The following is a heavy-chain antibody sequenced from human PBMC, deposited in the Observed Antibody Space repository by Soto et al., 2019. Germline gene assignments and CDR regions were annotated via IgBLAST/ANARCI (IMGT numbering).Heavy chain of an antibody. CDR1: GFRFRTRA. J-gene: IGHJ4*02. CDR2: IRPGGDST. Sequence: PGGSLRLSCAASGFRFRTRAMSWVRQAPGKGLEWVASIRPGGDSTYYADSVKGRFAVSRDNSNVTLYLQMNSLRAEDTAVYYCAKDGPDSSSWYIDYWGQGTLVTVSS. D-gene: IGHD6-13*01. V-gene: IGHV3-23*01. CDR3: AKDGPDSSSWYIDY.